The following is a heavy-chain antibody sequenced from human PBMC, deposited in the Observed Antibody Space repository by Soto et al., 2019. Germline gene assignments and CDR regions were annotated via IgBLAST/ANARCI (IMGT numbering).Heavy chain of an antibody. Sequence: GWSLRLSCAASGFTFSDYYMSWIRHSPGKGLEWVSYISGGGGSTISYADSVKGRFTISRDNAQNSLYLQMNSLRDEDTAVYYCEWNAGKLHKDNYWAQGSLVIVSA. V-gene: IGHV3-11*04. CDR3: EWNAGKLHKDNY. CDR1: GFTFSDYY. CDR2: ISGGGGSTI. D-gene: IGHD1-1*01. J-gene: IGHJ4*02.